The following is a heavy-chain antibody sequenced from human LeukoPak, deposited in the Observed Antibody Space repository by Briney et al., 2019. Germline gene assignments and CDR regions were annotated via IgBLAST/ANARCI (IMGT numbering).Heavy chain of an antibody. V-gene: IGHV4-39*07. Sequence: SETLSLTCTVSGGSISSGGYYWGWIRQPPGKGLEWIGSIYYSGSTYYNPSLKSRVTISVDTSKNQFSLKLSSVTAADTAVYYCVQTGSMVRGVIGYWGQGTLVTVSS. J-gene: IGHJ4*02. CDR3: VQTGSMVRGVIGY. D-gene: IGHD3-10*01. CDR1: GGSISSGGYY. CDR2: IYYSGST.